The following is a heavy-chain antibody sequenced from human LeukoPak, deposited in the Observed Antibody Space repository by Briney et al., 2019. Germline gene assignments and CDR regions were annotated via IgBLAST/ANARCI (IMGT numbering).Heavy chain of an antibody. CDR2: ISSDGSSA. V-gene: IGHV3-74*01. J-gene: IGHJ4*02. Sequence: QPGGSLRLSCGASGFTFSSHRMHWVRQAPGEAPAWVARISSDGSSAVYADSVRGRFTVSRDNAKSTLFLQMDSLRAEDTAVYYRVRLRFYEGSGYYPDHWGQGTLVTVSS. D-gene: IGHD3-22*01. CDR1: GFTFSSHR. CDR3: VRLRFYEGSGYYPDH.